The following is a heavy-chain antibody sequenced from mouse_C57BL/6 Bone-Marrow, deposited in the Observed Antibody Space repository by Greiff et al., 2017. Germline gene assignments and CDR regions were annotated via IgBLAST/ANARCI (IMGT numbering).Heavy chain of an antibody. CDR2: IYPGSGSP. D-gene: IGHD1-1*01. V-gene: IGHV1-55*01. CDR3: ARAGSSYWYFDV. CDR1: GYTFTSYW. Sequence: VQLQQPGAELVKPGASVKMSCKASGYTFTSYWITWVKQRPCQGLEWIGDIYPGSGSPNYHEKFKSKATLTVDTSSSTAYMQLSSLTSEDSAVYYCARAGSSYWYFDVWGTGTTVTVSS. J-gene: IGHJ1*03.